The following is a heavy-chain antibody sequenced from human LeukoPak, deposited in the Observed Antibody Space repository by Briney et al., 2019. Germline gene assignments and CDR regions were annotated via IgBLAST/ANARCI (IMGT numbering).Heavy chain of an antibody. CDR1: GFTFSSYG. CDR3: AKRYGDFPL. J-gene: IGHJ4*02. Sequence: GGSLRLSCAASGFTFSSYGMYWVRQAPGKGLEWVSDISSSGGSTYYADSVKGRFTISRDNSKNTLYLQMNSLRAEDTAVYYCAKRYGDFPLWGQGTLVTVSS. D-gene: IGHD4-17*01. V-gene: IGHV3-23*01. CDR2: ISSSGGST.